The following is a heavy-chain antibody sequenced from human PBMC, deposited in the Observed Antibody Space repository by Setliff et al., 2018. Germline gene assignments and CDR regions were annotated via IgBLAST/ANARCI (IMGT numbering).Heavy chain of an antibody. Sequence: ASVKVSCKASGYTFTSYGISWVRQAPGQGLEWMGIINPSGGSTSYAQKFQGRVTMTRDTSTSTVYMELSSLRSEDTAVYYCAIPSSGNFYFDYWGQGTLVTVSS. CDR3: AIPSSGNFYFDY. J-gene: IGHJ4*02. V-gene: IGHV1-46*01. CDR1: GYTFTSYG. CDR2: INPSGGST. D-gene: IGHD1-26*01.